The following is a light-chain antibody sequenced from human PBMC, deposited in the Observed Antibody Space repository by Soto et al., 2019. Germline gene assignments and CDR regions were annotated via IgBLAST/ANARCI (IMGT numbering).Light chain of an antibody. Sequence: QSALTQPASVSGSPGQSITISCTGTSSDGGGYILVSWYQQEPGKAPKLMIYEGSKRPSGVSNRFSGSKSGNTASLTISGLQAEDEAHYYCCSYVGGDTYLIFGGGTKLTVL. J-gene: IGLJ2*01. V-gene: IGLV2-23*01. CDR3: CSYVGGDTYLI. CDR2: EGS. CDR1: SSDGGGYIL.